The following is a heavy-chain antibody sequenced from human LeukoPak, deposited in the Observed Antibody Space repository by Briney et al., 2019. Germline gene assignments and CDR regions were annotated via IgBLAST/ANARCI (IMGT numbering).Heavy chain of an antibody. CDR2: ISGSGGST. Sequence: GGSLRLSCAASGLTFSNYAMSWVRQAPGKGLEWVSAISGSGGSTYYADSVKGRFTISRDNSKNTLYLQMNSLRAEDTAVYYCAKNYDSSGYYHDYWGQGTLVTVSS. J-gene: IGHJ4*02. CDR3: AKNYDSSGYYHDY. CDR1: GLTFSNYA. D-gene: IGHD3-22*01. V-gene: IGHV3-23*01.